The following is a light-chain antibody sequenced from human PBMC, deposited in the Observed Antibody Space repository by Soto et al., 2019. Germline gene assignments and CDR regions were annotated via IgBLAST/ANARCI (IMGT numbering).Light chain of an antibody. Sequence: EIVMTQSPATLSVSPGERATLSCRASQSVSSNVAWYQQRPGQAPRLLIYRASTRATGIPARFSGSGSGTEFTLTISSLQSEDFAVYYCQQYNNWPPWTFGQGTKVDIK. CDR1: QSVSSN. V-gene: IGKV3-15*01. CDR3: QQYNNWPPWT. CDR2: RAS. J-gene: IGKJ1*01.